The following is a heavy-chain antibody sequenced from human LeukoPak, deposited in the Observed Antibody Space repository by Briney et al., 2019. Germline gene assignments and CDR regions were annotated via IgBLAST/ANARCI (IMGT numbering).Heavy chain of an antibody. CDR1: GGSFSGYY. J-gene: IGHJ1*01. CDR3: ARDGAYDSSGYLYFQH. Sequence: SETLSLTCAVYGGSFSGYYWSWIRQPPAKGLEWIGEINHSGSTNYNPSLKSRVTIPVDTSKNQFSLKLSSVTAADTAVSYCARDGAYDSSGYLYFQHWGQGTLVTVSS. D-gene: IGHD3-22*01. CDR2: INHSGST. V-gene: IGHV4-34*01.